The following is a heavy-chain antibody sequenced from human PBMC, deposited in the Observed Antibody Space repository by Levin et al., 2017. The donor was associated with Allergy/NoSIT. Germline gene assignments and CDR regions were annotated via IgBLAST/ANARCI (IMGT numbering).Heavy chain of an antibody. V-gene: IGHV4-61*01. CDR1: GGSFSSGSYY. CDR3: ARADDFWSGYGSEYYYYGMDV. D-gene: IGHD3-3*01. J-gene: IGHJ6*02. CDR2: IYDSGST. Sequence: SQTLSLTCTVSGGSFSSGSYYWSWIRQPPGKGLEWIGYIYDSGSTNYNPSLKSRVTISVDTSKNQFSLKLSSVTAADTAVYYCARADDFWSGYGSEYYYYGMDVWGQGTTVTVSS.